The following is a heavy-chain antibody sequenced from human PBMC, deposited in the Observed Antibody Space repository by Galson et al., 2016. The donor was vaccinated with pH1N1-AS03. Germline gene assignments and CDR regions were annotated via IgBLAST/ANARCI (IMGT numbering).Heavy chain of an antibody. Sequence: ETLSPTCSVSGGSINISPYNWGWIRQSPGKGLEWLGSVSFSGTTYYNPSLKSRVSTSMDTSENQISLTLSSVTATDTAVYYCARQAEGRMLTLRHRYFDFWGRGIRVTVSS. J-gene: IGHJ2*01. CDR1: GGSINISPYN. CDR3: ARQAEGRMLTLRHRYFDF. V-gene: IGHV4-39*01. D-gene: IGHD1-14*01. CDR2: VSFSGTT.